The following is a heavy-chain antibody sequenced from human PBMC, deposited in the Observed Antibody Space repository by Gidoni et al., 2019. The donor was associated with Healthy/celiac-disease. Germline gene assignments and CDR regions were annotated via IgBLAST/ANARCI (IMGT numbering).Heavy chain of an antibody. CDR2: IKQDGSEK. V-gene: IGHV3-7*01. CDR1: GFTFSRYW. J-gene: IGHJ4*02. CDR3: ARVGLYYYGSGSFYFDY. D-gene: IGHD3-10*01. Sequence: EVQLVESGGGLVQPGGSLRLSCAASGFTFSRYWMRWVRQAPGKGLEWVANIKQDGSEKYYVDSVKGRFTISRDNAKNSLYLQMNSLRAEDTAVYYCARVGLYYYGSGSFYFDYWGQGTLVTVSS.